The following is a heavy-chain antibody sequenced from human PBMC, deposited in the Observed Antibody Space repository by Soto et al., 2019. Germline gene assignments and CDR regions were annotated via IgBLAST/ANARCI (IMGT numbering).Heavy chain of an antibody. CDR2: IYYSGST. V-gene: IGHV4-39*07. J-gene: IGHJ3*02. CDR3: ARKNGVLDAFDI. D-gene: IGHD4-17*01. CDR1: GGSISNSSYY. Sequence: SETLSLTCPVSGGSISNSSYYWGWIRRPPGKGLEWIGYIYYSGSTYYNPSLKSRVTMSVDTSKNQFSLKLSSVTAVDTAVYYCARKNGVLDAFDIWGQGTMVTVSS.